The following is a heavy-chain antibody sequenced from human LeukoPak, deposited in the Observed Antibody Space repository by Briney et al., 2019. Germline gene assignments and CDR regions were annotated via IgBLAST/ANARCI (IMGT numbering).Heavy chain of an antibody. D-gene: IGHD5-18*01. CDR2: ISAYNGNT. CDR3: ARQVDTVMALPDY. J-gene: IGHJ4*02. Sequence: GASVKVSCKASGYTFTSYGLSWVRQAPGQGLEWMGWISAYNGNTNYAQKLQGRGTMTIDTSTTTAYLELRSLRSDDTAIYYCARQVDTVMALPDYWGQGTLVIVSS. V-gene: IGHV1-18*01. CDR1: GYTFTSYG.